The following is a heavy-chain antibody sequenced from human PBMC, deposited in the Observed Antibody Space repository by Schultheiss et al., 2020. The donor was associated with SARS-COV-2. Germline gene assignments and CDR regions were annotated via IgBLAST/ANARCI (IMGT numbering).Heavy chain of an antibody. Sequence: SETLSLTCTVSGGSISSGSYYWGWVRQPPGKGLEWIGAMFYSGSTYYKPSLKSRVTISVDTTKNQFSLKLSSVTAADTAVYYCARGEGASNWFDPWGQGTLVTVSS. J-gene: IGHJ5*02. V-gene: IGHV4-39*07. CDR2: MFYSGST. CDR1: GGSISSGSYY. CDR3: ARGEGASNWFDP. D-gene: IGHD4/OR15-4a*01.